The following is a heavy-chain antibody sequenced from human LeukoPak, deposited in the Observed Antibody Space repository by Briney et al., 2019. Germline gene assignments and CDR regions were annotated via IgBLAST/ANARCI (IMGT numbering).Heavy chain of an antibody. V-gene: IGHV3-33*05. D-gene: IGHD3-22*01. CDR3: ARDRWYDRSGHQSAFDS. CDR2: IQSDGSKE. Sequence: PGRSLSLPRAGSGFTLTIYGIHCVRQAPGKGLEWVAAIQSDGSKEYYADSVKGRFTISRDNSKNTVYVQMSSLRPEDTAVYYCARDRWYDRSGHQSAFDSCGQGTMVTVSS. J-gene: IGHJ3*02. CDR1: GFTLTIYG.